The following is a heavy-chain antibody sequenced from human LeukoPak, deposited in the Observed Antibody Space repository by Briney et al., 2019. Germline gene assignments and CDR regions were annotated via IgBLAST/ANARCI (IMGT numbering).Heavy chain of an antibody. CDR3: ARGGGRPVDDGFDM. CDR2: VWTDGSTK. D-gene: IGHD3-16*01. Sequence: GGSLRLSCAASDFAFSSYAMNWVRQAPGKGLEWLAIVWTDGSTKKYGGSVQGRFTISRDNSKNTVYLQTASVRADDTALYYCARGGGRPVDDGFDMWGQGTMVTVSS. J-gene: IGHJ3*02. CDR1: DFAFSSYA. V-gene: IGHV3-33*01.